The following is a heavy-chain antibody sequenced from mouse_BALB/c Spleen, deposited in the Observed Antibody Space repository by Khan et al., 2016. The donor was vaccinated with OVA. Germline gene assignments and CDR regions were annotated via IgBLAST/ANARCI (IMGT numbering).Heavy chain of an antibody. J-gene: IGHJ3*01. CDR2: IWSGGST. V-gene: IGHV2-4*02. CDR1: DFSLTNSG. Sequence: VQLQESGPGLVQPSQSLSITCTVSDFSLTNSGVHWVRQSPGQGLEWLGVIWSGGSTDYNVAFISRLSITKDNSKSQVFFKMNSLQVDDTAIYYCARRDYGSSCGFAYWGQGTLVTVSA. CDR3: ARRDYGSSCGFAY. D-gene: IGHD1-1*01.